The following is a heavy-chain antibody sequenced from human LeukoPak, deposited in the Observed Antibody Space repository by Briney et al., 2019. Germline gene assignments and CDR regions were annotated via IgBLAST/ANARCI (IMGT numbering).Heavy chain of an antibody. CDR1: GFTFNSYG. V-gene: IGHV3-30*02. D-gene: IGHD2-21*01. Sequence: GGSLRLSCAASGFTFNSYGMHWVRQAPGKGLEWVAFIRYDGSNKYYADSVKGRFTISRDNSKNTLYLQMNSLRAEDTAVYYCARDDEVMGIYYFDYWGQGTLVTVSS. CDR2: IRYDGSNK. CDR3: ARDDEVMGIYYFDY. J-gene: IGHJ4*02.